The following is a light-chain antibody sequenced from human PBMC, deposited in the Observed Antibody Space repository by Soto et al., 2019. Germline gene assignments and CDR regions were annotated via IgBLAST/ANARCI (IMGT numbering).Light chain of an antibody. CDR3: QQYGSSPPIT. Sequence: DIVLTQCPVTLSLSPGERATLSCRASQSVNSNFLAWYQQKPGQAPRLLIYGASTRATDIPDRFSGSGSGPDFTLTISRLEPEDFAVYYCQQYGSSPPITFGQGTRLEIK. CDR1: QSVNSNF. V-gene: IGKV3-20*01. J-gene: IGKJ5*01. CDR2: GAS.